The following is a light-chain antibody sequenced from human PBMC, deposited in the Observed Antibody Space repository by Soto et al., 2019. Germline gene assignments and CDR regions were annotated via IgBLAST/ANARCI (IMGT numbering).Light chain of an antibody. CDR2: KAS. CDR3: QQYNSYSS. V-gene: IGKV1-5*03. CDR1: ESITRG. Sequence: DIQMTQSPSTLSASVGDRVTITCRASESITRGLAWYQQKPGKAPKLLIYKASNLGGGVPSRFSGDGSGTEFTLTISSLQPEDSATYYCQQYNSYSSFGPGTKVDIK. J-gene: IGKJ3*01.